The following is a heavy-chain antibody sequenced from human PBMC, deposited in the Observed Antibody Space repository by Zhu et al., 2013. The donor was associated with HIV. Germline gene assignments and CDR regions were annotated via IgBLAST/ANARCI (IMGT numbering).Heavy chain of an antibody. CDR1: GYTFTGYY. Sequence: QVQVVQSGTEVKMPGASVKVSCKASGYTFTGYYMHWVRQAPGQGLEWMGIINPSGDTTSYAQKFQGRVTMTRDTSTSTVYMELSSLRYEDTAVYFCARDHQSSVFRGVKFDYWGQGTLVAVSS. CDR2: INPSGDTT. V-gene: IGHV1-46*01. CDR3: ARDHQSSVFRGVKFDY. J-gene: IGHJ4*01. D-gene: IGHD3-10*01.